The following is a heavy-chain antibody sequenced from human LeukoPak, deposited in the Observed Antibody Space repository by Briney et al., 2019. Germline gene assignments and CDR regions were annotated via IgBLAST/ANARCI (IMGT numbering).Heavy chain of an antibody. CDR3: ATDWNGPAAIKDWFDP. V-gene: IGHV1-24*01. CDR2: FDPEDGET. Sequence: GASVKVSCKVSGYTLTELSMHWVRQAPGKGLEWMGGFDPEDGETIYAQKFQGRVTMTEDTSTDTAYMELSSLRSEDTAVYYCATDWNGPAAIKDWFDPWGQGTLVTVSS. CDR1: GYTLTELS. J-gene: IGHJ5*02. D-gene: IGHD2-2*02.